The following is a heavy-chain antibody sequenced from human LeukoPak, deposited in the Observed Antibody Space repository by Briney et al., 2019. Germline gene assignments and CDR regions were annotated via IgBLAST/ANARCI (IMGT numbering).Heavy chain of an antibody. Sequence: GGSLRLSCAASGFTFSSYSMNWVRQAPGKGLXXXXXXXSSSSYIYYADSVKGRFTISRDNAKNSLYLQMNSLRAEDTAVYYCAIDIVVVPAANDAFDIWGQGTMVTVSS. CDR3: AIDIVVVPAANDAFDI. CDR1: GFTFSSYS. J-gene: IGHJ3*02. D-gene: IGHD2-2*01. CDR2: XXSSSSYI. V-gene: IGHV3-21*01.